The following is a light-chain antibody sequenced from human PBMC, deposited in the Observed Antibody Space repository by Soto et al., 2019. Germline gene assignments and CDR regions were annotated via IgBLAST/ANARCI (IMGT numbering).Light chain of an antibody. J-gene: IGKJ5*01. CDR2: DAS. CDR3: QQRSNWPPT. V-gene: IGKV3-11*01. Sequence: EIVLTQSPATLSVSPGERATLSCRASQSISNFLAWYQQKPGQAPRLLIYDASNRATGIPARFSGSGSGTYFTLTIRSLEPEDFALYFCQQRSNWPPTFGQGTRLEMK. CDR1: QSISNF.